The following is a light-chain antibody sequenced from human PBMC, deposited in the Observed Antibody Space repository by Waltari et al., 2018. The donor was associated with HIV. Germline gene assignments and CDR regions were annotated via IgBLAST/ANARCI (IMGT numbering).Light chain of an antibody. V-gene: IGLV1-40*01. J-gene: IGLJ2*01. CDR3: QSYDSSLRASV. CDR1: RSNIGAALF. CDR2: SDI. Sequence: QSALTQPPSVSAAPGPRVTISCPRNRSNIGAALFLHCYQHPPGTAPKLLVYSDINRPSGVPDRFSGSKSGTSASLVITGLQAEDEADYYCQSYDSSLRASVFGGGTKLTVL.